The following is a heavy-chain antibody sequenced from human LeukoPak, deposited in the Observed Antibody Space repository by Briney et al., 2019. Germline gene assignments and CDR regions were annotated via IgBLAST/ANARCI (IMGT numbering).Heavy chain of an antibody. CDR2: INHSGST. CDR3: ARGGYELYGMDV. J-gene: IGHJ6*02. V-gene: IGHV4-34*01. Sequence: PSETLSLTCAVYGGSFSGYYWSWTRQPPGKGLEWIGEINHSGSTNYNPSLKSRVTISVDTSKNQFSLKLSSVTAADTAVYYCARGGYELYGMDVWGRGTTVTVSS. CDR1: GGSFSGYY. D-gene: IGHD5-12*01.